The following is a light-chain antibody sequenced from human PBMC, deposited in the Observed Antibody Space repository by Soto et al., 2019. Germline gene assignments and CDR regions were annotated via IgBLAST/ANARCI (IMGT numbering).Light chain of an antibody. V-gene: IGKV1-8*01. CDR3: QQYLSYPYT. CDR1: QGISSF. Sequence: AIRMTQSPSSISASTGDRVTITCRASQGISSFLAWYQQKPGKAPKLLIYAAATLQRGAPSRFSASGSGTDFTLTLSRLQYEESATSFCQQYLSYPYTFGQGTKLEI. J-gene: IGKJ2*01. CDR2: AAA.